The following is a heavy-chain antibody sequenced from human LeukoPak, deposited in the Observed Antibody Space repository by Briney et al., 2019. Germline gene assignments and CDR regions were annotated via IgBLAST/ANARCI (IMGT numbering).Heavy chain of an antibody. D-gene: IGHD3-10*01. CDR2: IRYDGNDK. Sequence: GGSLRLSCAASGFTFSYYGMHWVRQAPGKGLEWVAFIRYDGNDKFYAKSVKGRFTVSRDTSRNTLYLQMNSLRPEDTAVYFCAKDLMRDRWFGESWGQGTLVTVSS. CDR1: GFTFSYYG. J-gene: IGHJ5*02. CDR3: AKDLMRDRWFGES. V-gene: IGHV3-30*02.